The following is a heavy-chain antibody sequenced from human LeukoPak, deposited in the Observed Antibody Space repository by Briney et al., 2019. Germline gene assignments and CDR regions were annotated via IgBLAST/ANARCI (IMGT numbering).Heavy chain of an antibody. J-gene: IGHJ6*02. CDR3: ARDLLTGYLGIYYYGMDV. D-gene: IGHD3-9*01. Sequence: ASVKVSCKASGYTFPSYGLSWVRQAPGQGLEWMGWISAYNGNTNYAQKVQGRVTMTTDTATSTAYMELRSLRSDDTAVYYCARDLLTGYLGIYYYGMDVWGQGTTVTLSS. CDR1: GYTFPSYG. V-gene: IGHV1-18*01. CDR2: ISAYNGNT.